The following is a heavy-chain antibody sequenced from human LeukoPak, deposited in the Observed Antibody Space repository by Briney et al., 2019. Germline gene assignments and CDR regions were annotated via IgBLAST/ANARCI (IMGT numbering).Heavy chain of an antibody. CDR2: INHSGST. CDR1: GGSFSGYY. Sequence: PSETLSLTCAVYGGSFSGYYWSWIRQPPGKGLEWIGEINHSGSTNYNPSLKSRVTISVDTSKNQFSLKLSSVTAADTAVYYSAMRVERSNTITHPSKLDYWGQGTLVTVSS. J-gene: IGHJ4*02. D-gene: IGHD3-3*01. CDR3: AMRVERSNTITHPSKLDY. V-gene: IGHV4-34*01.